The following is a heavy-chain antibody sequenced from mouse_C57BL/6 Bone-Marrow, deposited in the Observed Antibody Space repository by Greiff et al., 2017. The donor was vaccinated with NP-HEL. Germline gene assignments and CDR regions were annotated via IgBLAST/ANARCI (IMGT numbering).Heavy chain of an antibody. Sequence: VQLQQPGAELVMPGASVKLSCKASGYTFTSYWMHWVKQRPGQGLEWIGEIDPSDSYTNYNQKFKGKSTLSVDKSSNTAYMQLSSLTSEDSAVYYWAREGLYYGWAWFAYWGQGTLVTVSA. J-gene: IGHJ3*01. CDR3: AREGLYYGWAWFAY. CDR2: IDPSDSYT. V-gene: IGHV1-69*01. CDR1: GYTFTSYW. D-gene: IGHD2-2*01.